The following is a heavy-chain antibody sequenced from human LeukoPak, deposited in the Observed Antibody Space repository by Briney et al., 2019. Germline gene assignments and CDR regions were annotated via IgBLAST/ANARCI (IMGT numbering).Heavy chain of an antibody. CDR3: ARGRSRRRWDLPNLDL. J-gene: IGHJ4*02. D-gene: IGHD4-23*01. V-gene: IGHV4-59*01. Sequence: SETLSLTCSVSGGSISGDYWNWIRQPPGKRLEWIGYIFYRGTTNYNPSLKSRVAISIDTSKNQFSLTLTSVNTVDTAIYYCARGRSRRRWDLPNLDLWGQGTLVTVSS. CDR1: GGSISGDY. CDR2: IFYRGTT.